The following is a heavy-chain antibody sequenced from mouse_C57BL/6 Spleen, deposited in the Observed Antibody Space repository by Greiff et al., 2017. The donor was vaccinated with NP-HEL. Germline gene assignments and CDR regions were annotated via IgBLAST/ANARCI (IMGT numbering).Heavy chain of an antibody. V-gene: IGHV14-2*01. D-gene: IGHD2-4*01. CDR1: GFTITDYY. CDR3: ARYDDDYDWVAY. Sequence: VQLKESGAELVKPGASVKLSCTASGFTITDYYMHWVKQRPEQGLEWIGRIDPEDGETKYAPKFQGKGTITADTSSNTAYMQLSSMTTEDTAVYYGARYDDDYDWVAYWGQGTLVTVSA. CDR2: IDPEDGET. J-gene: IGHJ3*01.